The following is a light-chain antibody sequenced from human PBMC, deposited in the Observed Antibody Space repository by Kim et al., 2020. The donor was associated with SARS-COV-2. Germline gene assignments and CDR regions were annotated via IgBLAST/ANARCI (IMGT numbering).Light chain of an antibody. J-gene: IGLJ3*02. Sequence: ALGQTVRLPCQGDSLRNYYATWYQQRPGQAPTLVLYGKYDRPSGIPDRFSGSASGNTASLTITGAQAEDEADYYCSSRDSTGDHVVFGGGTKLTVL. CDR3: SSRDSTGDHVV. CDR2: GKY. CDR1: SLRNYY. V-gene: IGLV3-19*01.